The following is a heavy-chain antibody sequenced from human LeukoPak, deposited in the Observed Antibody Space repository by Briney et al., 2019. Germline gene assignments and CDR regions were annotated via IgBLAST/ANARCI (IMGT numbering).Heavy chain of an antibody. CDR2: ISAYNGNT. J-gene: IGHJ5*02. CDR3: ARAAVVWELIHNWFDP. Sequence: ASVKVSCKASGYTFTSYGISWVRQAPGQGLEWMGWISAYNGNTNYAQKLQGRVTMTTDTSTSTAYMELRSLRSDDTAVYYCARAAVVWELIHNWFDPWGQGTLVTVSS. D-gene: IGHD1-26*01. CDR1: GYTFTSYG. V-gene: IGHV1-18*01.